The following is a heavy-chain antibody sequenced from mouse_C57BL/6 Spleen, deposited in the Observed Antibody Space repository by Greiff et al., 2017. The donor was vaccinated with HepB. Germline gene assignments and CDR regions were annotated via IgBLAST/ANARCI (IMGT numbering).Heavy chain of an antibody. V-gene: IGHV1-59*01. CDR2: IDPSDSYT. CDR1: GYTFTSYW. J-gene: IGHJ2*01. CDR3: ARNSRDYFDY. Sequence: VQLQQPGAELVRPGTSVKLSCKASGYTFTSYWMHWVKQRPGQGLEWIGVIDPSDSYTNYNQKFKGKATLTVDTSSSTAYRQLSSLTSEDSAVYYCARNSRDYFDYWGQGTTLTVSS.